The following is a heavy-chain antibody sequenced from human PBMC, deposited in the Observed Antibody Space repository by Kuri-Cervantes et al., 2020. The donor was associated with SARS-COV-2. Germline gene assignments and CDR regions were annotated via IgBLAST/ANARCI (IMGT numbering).Heavy chain of an antibody. CDR2: IYYSGST. CDR1: GGSLSSGDYY. CDR3: ARSGSYPYYYYMDV. J-gene: IGHJ6*03. Sequence: SETLSLTCTVSGGSLSSGDYYWTWVRQPPGKGLEWIGYIYYSGSTNYNPSLKSRVTISVDTSKNQFSLKLSSVTAADTAVYYCARSGSYPYYYYMDVWGKGTTVTVSS. D-gene: IGHD1-26*01. V-gene: IGHV4-61*08.